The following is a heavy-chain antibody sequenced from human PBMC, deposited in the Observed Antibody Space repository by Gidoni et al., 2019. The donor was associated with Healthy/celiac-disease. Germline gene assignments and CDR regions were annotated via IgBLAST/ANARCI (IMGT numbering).Heavy chain of an antibody. D-gene: IGHD6-6*01. CDR2: ISYDGSNK. J-gene: IGHJ4*02. V-gene: IGHV3-30-3*01. CDR1: GFTFSSYA. Sequence: QMQLVESGGGVVQPGRSLRLTCAASGFTFSSYAMHWVRQAPGKGLEGVAVISYDGSNKYYADSVKGRFTISRDNSKNTLYLQMNSLRAEDTAVYYCASLVIAARRVRYFDYWGQGTLVTVSS. CDR3: ASLVIAARRVRYFDY.